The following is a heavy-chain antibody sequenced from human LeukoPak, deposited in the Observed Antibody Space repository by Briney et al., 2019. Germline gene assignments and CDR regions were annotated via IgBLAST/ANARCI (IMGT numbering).Heavy chain of an antibody. CDR2: IYYSGST. Sequence: PSETLSLTCTVSGGSISSYYWSWIRQPPGKGLEWIGYIYYSGSTNYNPSLKSRVTISVDTSKNQFSLKLSSVTAADTAVYYCARSRSSDYDILTGYYPTFDYWGQGTLVTVSS. CDR1: GGSISSYY. V-gene: IGHV4-59*12. J-gene: IGHJ4*02. CDR3: ARSRSSDYDILTGYYPTFDY. D-gene: IGHD3-9*01.